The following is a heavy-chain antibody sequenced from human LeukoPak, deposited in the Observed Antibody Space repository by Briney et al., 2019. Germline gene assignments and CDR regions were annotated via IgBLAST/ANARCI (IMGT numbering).Heavy chain of an antibody. CDR2: INHSGST. CDR1: GGSFSGYY. CDR3: ARGPARYYYYYGMDV. Sequence: PSETLSLTCAVHGGSFSGYYWSWIRQPPGKGLEWIGEINHSGSTNYNPSLKSRVTISVDTSKNQFSLELSSVTAADTAVYYCARGPARYYYYYGMDVWGQGTTVTVSS. V-gene: IGHV4-34*01. J-gene: IGHJ6*02.